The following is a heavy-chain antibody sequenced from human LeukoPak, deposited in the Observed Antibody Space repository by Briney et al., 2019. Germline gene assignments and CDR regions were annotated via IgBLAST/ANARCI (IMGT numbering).Heavy chain of an antibody. CDR2: ISSSSSYI. D-gene: IGHD6-19*01. Sequence: GGSLRLSCAASGFTFSSYSMNWVRQAPGKGLEWVSSISSSSSYIYYADSVKGRFTISRDNAKNSLYLQMNSLRAEDTAVYYCARDLRIAVAGPVGGSDYWGQGTLVTVSS. CDR1: GFTFSSYS. CDR3: ARDLRIAVAGPVGGSDY. J-gene: IGHJ4*02. V-gene: IGHV3-21*01.